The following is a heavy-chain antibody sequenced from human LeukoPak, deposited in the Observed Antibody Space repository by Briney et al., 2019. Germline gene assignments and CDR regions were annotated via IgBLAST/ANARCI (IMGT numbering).Heavy chain of an antibody. CDR1: GFTFSGSA. CDR3: TPGIAVAF. Sequence: GGSLRLSXAASGFTFSGSAMHWVRQASGKGVEWVGRIRSEANSYATAYAASVKGRFTISRDDSKNTAYLQMNSLKTEDTAVYYCTPGIAVAFWGQGTLVTVSS. V-gene: IGHV3-73*01. J-gene: IGHJ4*02. D-gene: IGHD6-19*01. CDR2: IRSEANSYAT.